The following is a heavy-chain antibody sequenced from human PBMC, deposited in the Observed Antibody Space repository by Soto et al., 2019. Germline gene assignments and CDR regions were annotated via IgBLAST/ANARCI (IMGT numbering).Heavy chain of an antibody. CDR3: ARDWGDPISDY. Sequence: EVQLVESGGGLVKPGGSLRLSCAASGFTFSSYSMNWVRQAPGKGLEWVSSISSRSSYIYYADSVKGRFTISRDNAKNSLYLQMNSLRAEDTAVYYCARDWGDPISDYWGQGTLVTVSS. J-gene: IGHJ4*02. CDR1: GFTFSSYS. V-gene: IGHV3-21*01. D-gene: IGHD2-21*02. CDR2: ISSRSSYI.